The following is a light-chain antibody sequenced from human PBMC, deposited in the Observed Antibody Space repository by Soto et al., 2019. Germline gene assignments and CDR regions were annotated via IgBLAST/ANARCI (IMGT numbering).Light chain of an antibody. CDR2: AAS. CDR1: QDIRTY. Sequence: DIQLTQSPSFLSASVGDRVTITCRASQDIRTYLAWYQQKPGKAPKFLIYAASTLQSGVPSRFSGSGSGTEFTLTISSLQPEDFATYYCQQFNSYPPYTFGQGTKLEIK. V-gene: IGKV1-9*01. CDR3: QQFNSYPPYT. J-gene: IGKJ2*01.